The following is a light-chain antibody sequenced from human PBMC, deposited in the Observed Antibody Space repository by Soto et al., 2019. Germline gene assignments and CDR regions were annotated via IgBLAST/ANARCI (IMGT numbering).Light chain of an antibody. CDR1: QSLLHSKGYNY. Sequence: DTVMTQSPLSLPVTPGAPASISCRSSQSLLHSKGYNYLDWYLQKPGQSPQLLIFLRSKRASGVPDRFSGSGSGTDFTLKISRVEAEDVGVYYCMQALQTPWTFGQGTKVDIK. J-gene: IGKJ1*01. CDR3: MQALQTPWT. CDR2: LRS. V-gene: IGKV2-28*01.